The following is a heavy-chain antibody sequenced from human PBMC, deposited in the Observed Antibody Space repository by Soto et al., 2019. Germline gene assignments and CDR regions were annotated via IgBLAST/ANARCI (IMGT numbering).Heavy chain of an antibody. CDR1: GFTFGSYA. Sequence: EVQLLESGGGLVQPGGSLRLSCAASGFTFGSYAMSWVRQAPGKGLEWVSLISGTGDSSEYANSVKGRFTISRDYSKTTVCLQISSLRAEDTAVYFCAKDNGNYGSGRFSHWGQGTLVTVSS. V-gene: IGHV3-23*01. CDR3: AKDNGNYGSGRFSH. J-gene: IGHJ4*02. CDR2: ISGTGDSS. D-gene: IGHD3-10*01.